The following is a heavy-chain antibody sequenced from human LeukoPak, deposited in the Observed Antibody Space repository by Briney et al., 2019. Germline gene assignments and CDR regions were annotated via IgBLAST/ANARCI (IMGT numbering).Heavy chain of an antibody. CDR3: ARDSLIVGAVGDFDY. D-gene: IGHD1-26*01. CDR2: IKQDGSEK. V-gene: IGHV3-7*01. Sequence: GSLRLSCAASGIIMTKYWMTWVRQAPGKGLEWVANIKQDGSEKYYVDSVKGRFTISRDNAKNSLYLQMNSLRAEDTAVYYCARDSLIVGAVGDFDYWGQGTLVTVSS. J-gene: IGHJ4*02. CDR1: GIIMTKYW.